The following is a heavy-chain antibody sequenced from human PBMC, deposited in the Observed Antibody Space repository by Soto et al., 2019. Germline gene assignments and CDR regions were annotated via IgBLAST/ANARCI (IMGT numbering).Heavy chain of an antibody. Sequence: GRPHRLPCAASGVTCGSYSMNWVRQATGKGLEWVSYISSSGSTIYYADSVKGRFTISRDNAKNSLYLQMNSLRDEDTAVYYCARGNPITMIVVVAPDFDYWGQGTLVTVSS. CDR2: ISSSGSTI. V-gene: IGHV3-48*02. D-gene: IGHD3-22*01. CDR3: ARGNPITMIVVVAPDFDY. CDR1: GVTCGSYS. J-gene: IGHJ4*02.